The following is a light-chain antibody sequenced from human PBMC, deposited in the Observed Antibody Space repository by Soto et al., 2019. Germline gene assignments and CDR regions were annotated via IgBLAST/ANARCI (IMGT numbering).Light chain of an antibody. CDR1: QSISSW. V-gene: IGKV1-5*03. J-gene: IGKJ3*01. CDR2: KAS. Sequence: DIQMTQSPSTLSASVGDRVTITCRASQSISSWLAWYQQKPGKAPKLLIYKASSLESGVPSRFSGSGSGTEFTLTISSLQPDDFATYYREQYNSYQLAFGPGPQVDIK. CDR3: EQYNSYQLA.